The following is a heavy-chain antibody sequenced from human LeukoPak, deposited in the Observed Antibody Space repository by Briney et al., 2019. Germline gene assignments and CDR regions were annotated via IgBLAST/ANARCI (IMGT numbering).Heavy chain of an antibody. V-gene: IGHV3-30-3*01. Sequence: PGRSLRLSCAASGFTFSSYAMHWVRQAPGTGLEWVAVISYDGSNKYYADSVKGRFTISRDNSKNTLYLQMNSLRAEDTAVYYCARLKAAGTHSYWGQGTLVTVSS. D-gene: IGHD6-13*01. CDR3: ARLKAAGTHSY. J-gene: IGHJ4*02. CDR2: ISYDGSNK. CDR1: GFTFSSYA.